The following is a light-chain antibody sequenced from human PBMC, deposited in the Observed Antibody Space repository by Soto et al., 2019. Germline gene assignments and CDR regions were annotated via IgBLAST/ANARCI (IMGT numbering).Light chain of an antibody. CDR2: GNH. CDR3: QSYDSSLSGYV. CDR1: SSNIGAGYD. V-gene: IGLV1-40*01. J-gene: IGLJ1*01. Sequence: QSVLTQPPSVSGAPGQRVTISCTGSSSNIGAGYDVHWYQQLPRAAPKLLIFGNHIRPSGVPDRFSGSKSGSSASLAITGLQAEDGADYYCQSYDSSLSGYVFGAGTKATVL.